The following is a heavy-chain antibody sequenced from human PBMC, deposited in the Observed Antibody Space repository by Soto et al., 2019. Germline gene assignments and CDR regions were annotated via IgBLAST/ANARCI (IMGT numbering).Heavy chain of an antibody. J-gene: IGHJ4*02. Sequence: PSETLSLTCTVSGGSIANNNYFWGWVRQPPGKGLEWIGSAAYSGGTYKNPSLKSRVTVSVDTSKNQFSLKLTSVTAADKAVYYCAKVVVGATSHSDFDSWGQGTLVTVSS. CDR3: AKVVVGATSHSDFDS. CDR2: AAYSGGT. D-gene: IGHD2-15*01. CDR1: GGSIANNNYF. V-gene: IGHV4-39*01.